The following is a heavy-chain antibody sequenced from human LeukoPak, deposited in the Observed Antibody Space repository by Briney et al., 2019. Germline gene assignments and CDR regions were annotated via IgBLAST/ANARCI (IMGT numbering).Heavy chain of an antibody. J-gene: IGHJ6*02. V-gene: IGHV4-39*07. Sequence: SEALSLTCTVSGGSISNSGNCWGWIRQPPGKGLEWIGSIRYTGSTYNNPSLRSRVSISVDTSKNQFSLKLSSVTAADTAVYYCARDRHIAAAGYYYYYGMDVWGQGTTVTVSS. CDR2: IRYTGST. CDR3: ARDRHIAAAGYYYYYGMDV. D-gene: IGHD6-13*01. CDR1: GGSISNSGNC.